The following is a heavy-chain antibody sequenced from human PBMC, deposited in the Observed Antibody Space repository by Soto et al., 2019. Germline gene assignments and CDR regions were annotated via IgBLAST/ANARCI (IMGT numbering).Heavy chain of an antibody. CDR2: ISYDGSNK. D-gene: IGHD6-19*01. V-gene: IGHV3-30-3*01. CDR3: ARSVTDTLYY. J-gene: IGHJ4*02. Sequence: GSLRLSCTASGFTFSSYDMHWVRQAPGKGLEWVALISYDGSNKYNADSVKGRFTISRDNSKNTLYVQMNSLRAEDAAVYYCARSVTDTLYYWGQGTLVTVSS. CDR1: GFTFSSYD.